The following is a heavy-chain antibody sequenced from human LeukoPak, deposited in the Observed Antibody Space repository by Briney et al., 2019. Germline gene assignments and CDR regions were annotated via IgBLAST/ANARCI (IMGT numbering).Heavy chain of an antibody. CDR2: IYSGGNT. D-gene: IGHD4-17*01. CDR3: ARAFYGDYYFDY. J-gene: IGHJ4*02. CDR1: GFTVSSNY. Sequence: TGGSLRLSCAVSGFTVSSNYMSWVRRAPGKGLEWVSVIYSGGNTYYADSVKGRFTISRDNSKNTLYLQMNSLRAEDTAVYYCARAFYGDYYFDYWGQGTLVTVSS. V-gene: IGHV3-66*01.